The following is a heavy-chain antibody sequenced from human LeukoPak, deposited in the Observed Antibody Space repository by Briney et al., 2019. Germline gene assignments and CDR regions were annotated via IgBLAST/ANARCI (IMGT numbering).Heavy chain of an antibody. J-gene: IGHJ4*02. D-gene: IGHD3-22*01. CDR3: AKTGSIASDSSGYPRTGGY. CDR1: GFTFSSYA. V-gene: IGHV3-23*01. CDR2: ISGSGGST. Sequence: GGSLRLSCAASGFTFSSYAMSWVRQAPGKGLEWVSAISGSGGSTYYADSVKGRFTISRDNSKNTLYLQMNSLRAEDTAVYYCAKTGSIASDSSGYPRTGGYWGQGTLVTVSS.